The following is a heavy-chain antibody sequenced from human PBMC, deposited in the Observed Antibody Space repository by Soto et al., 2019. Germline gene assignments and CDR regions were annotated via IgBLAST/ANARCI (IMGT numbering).Heavy chain of an antibody. J-gene: IGHJ4*02. CDR1: GFTFSSYW. CDR3: ARNYYDSGGGFDY. CDR2: IKQDGSEK. Sequence: PGGSLRLSCAASGFTFSSYWMSWVRQAPGKGLEWVANIKQDGSEKYYVDSVKGRFTISRDNSKNTLYLQMNSLRAEDTAVYYCARNYYDSGGGFDYWGQGTLVTVSS. D-gene: IGHD3-22*01. V-gene: IGHV3-7*03.